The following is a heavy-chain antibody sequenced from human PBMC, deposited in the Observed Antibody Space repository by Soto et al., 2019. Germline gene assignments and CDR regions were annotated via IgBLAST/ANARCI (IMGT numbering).Heavy chain of an antibody. CDR2: ISHTGDT. CDR3: ARIVVGVTVDL. CDR1: DASVWSDSYF. V-gene: IGHV4-61*01. J-gene: IGHJ4*02. D-gene: IGHD1-26*01. Sequence: SETLSLTCTVSDASVWSDSYFWTWIRQPPGKGLEWIAYISHTGDTNYNPSLKSRATISIDTSRNQFSLTVTSVTAADTAVYFCARIVVGVTVDLWGQGSLVTV.